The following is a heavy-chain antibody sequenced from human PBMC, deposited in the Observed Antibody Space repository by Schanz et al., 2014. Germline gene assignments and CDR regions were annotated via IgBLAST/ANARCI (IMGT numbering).Heavy chain of an antibody. CDR1: GFTFSNYG. CDR3: AKERTIYWDRSVDY. CDR2: ISYDGNNK. Sequence: QVQLVESGGGVVQPGRSLRLSCAASGFTFSNYGLHWVRQAPGKGLEWVTVISYDGNNKYYADSVKGRFTISRDNSKNTLYLQINSLRPEETAVYYCAKERTIYWDRSVDYWGQGTLVTVSS. V-gene: IGHV3-30*18. D-gene: IGHD1-26*01. J-gene: IGHJ4*02.